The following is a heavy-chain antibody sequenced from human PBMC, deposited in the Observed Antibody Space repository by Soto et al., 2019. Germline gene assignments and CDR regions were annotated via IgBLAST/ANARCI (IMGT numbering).Heavy chain of an antibody. CDR2: ISGSGSRT. Sequence: GGSLRLSCAASGFTFSSYAMSWVRQAPGKGLEWVSAISGSGSRTYYADSVKGRFTISRDNSKNTLYLQMNSLRAEDTAVYYCAKDRAYYDSSGYDFDYWGQGTLVTVSS. D-gene: IGHD3-22*01. V-gene: IGHV3-23*01. J-gene: IGHJ4*02. CDR3: AKDRAYYDSSGYDFDY. CDR1: GFTFSSYA.